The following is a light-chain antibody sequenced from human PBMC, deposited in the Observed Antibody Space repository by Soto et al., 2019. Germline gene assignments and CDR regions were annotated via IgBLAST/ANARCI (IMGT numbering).Light chain of an antibody. Sequence: DIQMTQSPSSLSASVGDRVTITCRASQSISSSLNWYQQKPGKDPKLLIYAASSLQSGVPSRFSGSGSGTDFTLTISSLQPEDFATYYCQQSSSTPLTFGGGTKVEIK. V-gene: IGKV1-39*01. CDR2: AAS. CDR1: QSISSS. J-gene: IGKJ4*01. CDR3: QQSSSTPLT.